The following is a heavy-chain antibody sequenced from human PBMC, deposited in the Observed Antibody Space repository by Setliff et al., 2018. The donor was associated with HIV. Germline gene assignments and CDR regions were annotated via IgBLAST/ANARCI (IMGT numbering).Heavy chain of an antibody. Sequence: SETLSLTCAVSGHSISSGYFCGWIRQTPGKGLEWIGNIYQSGNAYYNPSLKSRVTISVDTSRNRFSLKLSSVTAADTAVYYCVTGYNSVWYSVFWGQGILDTVSS. CDR1: GHSISSGYF. V-gene: IGHV4-38-2*01. CDR2: IYQSGNA. D-gene: IGHD6-13*01. J-gene: IGHJ4*02. CDR3: VTGYNSVWYSVF.